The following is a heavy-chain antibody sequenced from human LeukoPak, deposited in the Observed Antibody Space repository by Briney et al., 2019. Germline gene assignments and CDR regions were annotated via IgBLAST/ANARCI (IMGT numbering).Heavy chain of an antibody. J-gene: IGHJ4*02. CDR1: GGSTSSGDYY. CDR3: ARHGGSWTFDY. V-gene: IGHV4-61*08. Sequence: SETLSLTCTVSGGSTSSGDYYWSWIRQPPGKGLEWIGYIEYSGSTNYNPSFKSRVTMSVDTSKNQFSLKLSSVTAADTAVYFCARHGGSWTFDYWGQGTLVTVSS. CDR2: IEYSGST. D-gene: IGHD6-13*01.